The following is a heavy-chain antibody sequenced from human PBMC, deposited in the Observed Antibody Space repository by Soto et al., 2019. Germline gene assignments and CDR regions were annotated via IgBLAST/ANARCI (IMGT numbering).Heavy chain of an antibody. CDR2: TSYDENYK. D-gene: IGHD6-6*01. CDR3: ARQGGSSGIWYFDY. J-gene: IGHJ4*02. CDR1: GFTFSGYA. Sequence: QVQLVESGGGVVQPGRSLRRSCAASGFTFSGYAMHWVRQAPGKGLEWVAATSYDENYKYYADSVKGRFTISRDNSKNTLFLQMNSLRTEDTAVYYCARQGGSSGIWYFDYWGQGSLVTVSS. V-gene: IGHV3-30*04.